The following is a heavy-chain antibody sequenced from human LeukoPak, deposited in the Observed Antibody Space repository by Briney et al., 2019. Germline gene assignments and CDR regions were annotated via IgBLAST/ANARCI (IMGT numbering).Heavy chain of an antibody. CDR1: GYNFINYW. J-gene: IGHJ5*01. CDR2: IHPGDSET. Sequence: GEPLKISCKGFGYNFINYWIGWVRQTPGKGLEWMGLIHPGDSETRYSPSFQGQVTISADKSISTAYLQWRTLKASDTAMYYCARQYYDILTGPNWFDSWGQGTLVTVSS. V-gene: IGHV5-51*01. CDR3: ARQYYDILTGPNWFDS. D-gene: IGHD3-9*01.